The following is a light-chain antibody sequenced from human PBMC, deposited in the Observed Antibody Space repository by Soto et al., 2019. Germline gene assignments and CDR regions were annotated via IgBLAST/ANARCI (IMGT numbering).Light chain of an antibody. CDR1: QGISNY. Sequence: DIQMTQSPSSLSDSVGDRVTITCRASQGISNYLAWYQQIPGKVPKLLISAASTLQSGVPSRFSGSGSGTDFTLTISSLQLEDVATYYCQKYTNVPAFGGWTKVEIK. J-gene: IGKJ4*01. CDR2: AAS. CDR3: QKYTNVPA. V-gene: IGKV1-27*01.